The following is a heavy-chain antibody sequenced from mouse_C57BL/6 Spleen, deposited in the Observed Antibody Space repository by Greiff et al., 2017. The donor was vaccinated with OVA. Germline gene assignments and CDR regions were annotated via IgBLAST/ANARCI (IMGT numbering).Heavy chain of an antibody. Sequence: QVQLQQSGAELVRPGTSVKMSCKASGYTFTNYWIGWAKQRPGHGLEWIGDIYPGGGYTNYNEKFKGKATLTADKSSSTAYMQFSSLTSEDSAIYYCARGIYYDYDKVYAMDYWGQGTSGTVSS. J-gene: IGHJ4*01. CDR2: IYPGGGYT. CDR1: GYTFTNYW. V-gene: IGHV1-63*01. CDR3: ARGIYYDYDKVYAMDY. D-gene: IGHD2-4*01.